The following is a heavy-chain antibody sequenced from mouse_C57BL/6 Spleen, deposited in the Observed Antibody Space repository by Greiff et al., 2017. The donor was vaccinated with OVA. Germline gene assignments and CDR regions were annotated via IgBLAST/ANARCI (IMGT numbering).Heavy chain of an antibody. V-gene: IGHV7-3*01. D-gene: IGHD4-1*01. J-gene: IGHJ2*01. Sequence: EVKLMESGGGLVQPGGSLSLSCAASGFTFTDYYMSWVRQPPGKALEWLGFIRNKANGYTTEYSASVKGRFTISRDNSQSILYLQMNALRAEDSATYYCARRSNWALFDYWGQGTTLTVSS. CDR1: GFTFTDYY. CDR3: ARRSNWALFDY. CDR2: IRNKANGYTT.